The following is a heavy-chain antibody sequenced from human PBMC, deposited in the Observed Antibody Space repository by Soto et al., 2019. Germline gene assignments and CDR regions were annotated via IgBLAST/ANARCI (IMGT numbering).Heavy chain of an antibody. J-gene: IGHJ6*02. V-gene: IGHV1-18*01. D-gene: IGHD7-27*01. Sequence: ASVKVSCKASGHTFTTYGISWVRQAPGQGLEWMGWISGYNGYINYAQKFQGRVTMTTDTSTTTAYMELRSLRSDDTAVYYCARDVDNSGYYYYGMDVWGQGTAVTVYS. CDR2: ISGYNGYI. CDR1: GHTFTTYG. CDR3: ARDVDNSGYYYYGMDV.